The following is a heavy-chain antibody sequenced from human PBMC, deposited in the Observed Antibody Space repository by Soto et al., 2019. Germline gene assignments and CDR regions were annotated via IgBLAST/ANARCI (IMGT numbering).Heavy chain of an antibody. CDR1: GGSFSGYY. J-gene: IGHJ5*02. D-gene: IGHD6-19*01. CDR2: VNHGGTS. V-gene: IGHV4-34*01. Sequence: PSETLSLTCAVHGGSFSGYYWDWIRQPPGKGLEWIGEVNHGGTSNYNPSLKSRATISVDTSKNQFSLKLSSVTAADTAVYYCARLLFAVANWFDPWGQGTLVTVSS. CDR3: ARLLFAVANWFDP.